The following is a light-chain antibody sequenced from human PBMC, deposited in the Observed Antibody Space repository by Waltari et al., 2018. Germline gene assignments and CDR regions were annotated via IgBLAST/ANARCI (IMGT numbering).Light chain of an antibody. J-gene: IGKJ4*01. Sequence: DIVLTQSPGTLSLSPGERATLPCRASQSVRSSYLAWYQQKPGQAPRLLIYGASSRATDIPDRFSGSGSGTDFTLTISRLEPEDFAVYYCQQYGSSPLTFSGGTKVEIK. CDR2: GAS. CDR1: QSVRSSY. V-gene: IGKV3-20*01. CDR3: QQYGSSPLT.